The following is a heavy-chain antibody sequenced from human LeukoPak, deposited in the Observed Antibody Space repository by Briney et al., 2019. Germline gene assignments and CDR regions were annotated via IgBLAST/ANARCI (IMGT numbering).Heavy chain of an antibody. CDR3: TTAAVH. CDR2: IRSKIDGGTT. Sequence: GGALRLSCAASGFTFSNAWMSWVRQSPGKGLEWVGRIRSKIDGGTTDCAAPVKGRFTISRDDSKNTLYLQMNSLKPEDTAVYYCTTAAVHWGPGTLVTVSS. CDR1: GFTFSNAW. J-gene: IGHJ4*02. V-gene: IGHV3-15*01.